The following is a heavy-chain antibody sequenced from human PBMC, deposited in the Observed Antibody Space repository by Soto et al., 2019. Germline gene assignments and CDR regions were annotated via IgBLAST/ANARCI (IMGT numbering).Heavy chain of an antibody. Sequence: ASVKVSCKASGYTFTGYYIHWVRQAPGQGLEWMGWISPNSGNTNYAQNFQGRVTMTRDTSVTTAYMELSRLRSDDTAMYYCARDGQYGDYGYYFDYWGQGTLVTV. D-gene: IGHD4-17*01. CDR1: GYTFTGYY. CDR3: ARDGQYGDYGYYFDY. V-gene: IGHV1-2*02. J-gene: IGHJ4*02. CDR2: ISPNSGNT.